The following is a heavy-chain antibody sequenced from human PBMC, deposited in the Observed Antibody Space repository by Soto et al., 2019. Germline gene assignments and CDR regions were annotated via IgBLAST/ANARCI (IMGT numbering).Heavy chain of an antibody. V-gene: IGHV1-3*01. CDR2: INAGNGNT. CDR1: GYTFTSYA. D-gene: IGHD6-13*01. Sequence: ASVKVSCKASGYTFTSYAMHWVRQAPGQRLEWMGWINAGNGNTKYSQKFQGRVTITRDTSASTAYMELSSLRSGDTAVYYCAREDSSSRSKYYGMDVWGQGTTVTVSS. CDR3: AREDSSSRSKYYGMDV. J-gene: IGHJ6*02.